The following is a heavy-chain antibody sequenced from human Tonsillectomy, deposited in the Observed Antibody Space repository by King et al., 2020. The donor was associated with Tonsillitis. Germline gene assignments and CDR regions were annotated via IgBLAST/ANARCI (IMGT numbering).Heavy chain of an antibody. D-gene: IGHD2-2*01. V-gene: IGHV3-23*04. J-gene: IGHJ4*02. Sequence: VQLVESGGGLVQPGGSLGLSCAASGFTFSSYAMSWVRQAPGKGLEWVSTISGSGGNTYYADSGKGRFTISRDNSKNTQYLQMNSLRAEDTAVYYCAKDMYSTSTTLDYWGQGTLVTVSS. CDR2: ISGSGGNT. CDR1: GFTFSSYA. CDR3: AKDMYSTSTTLDY.